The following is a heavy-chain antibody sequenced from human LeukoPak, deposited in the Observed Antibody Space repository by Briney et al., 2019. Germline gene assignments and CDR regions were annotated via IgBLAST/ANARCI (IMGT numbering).Heavy chain of an antibody. CDR3: ASGATVTHNDY. J-gene: IGHJ4*02. CDR2: ISSSSSYI. Sequence: PGGSLRLSCAASGFTFSSYSMNWVRQAPGKGLEWVSSISSSSSYIYYADSVKGRFTISRDNAKNSLYLQRNSLRVEDTAVYYCASGATVTHNDYWGQGTLVTVSS. V-gene: IGHV3-21*01. D-gene: IGHD4-17*01. CDR1: GFTFSSYS.